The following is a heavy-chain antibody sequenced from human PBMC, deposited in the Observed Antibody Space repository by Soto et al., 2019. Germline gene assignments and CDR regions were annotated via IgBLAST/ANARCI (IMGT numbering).Heavy chain of an antibody. CDR1: GFTFSYYE. Sequence: GGSLRLSCAASGFTFSYYEMNWVRQAPGKGLEWVSYISDSGRSTSYADSVRGRFTISRDNTKNSLFLQMNSLRAEDTAVYYCAKSQPLSYYYFDYWGQGTLVTVSS. CDR2: ISDSGRST. J-gene: IGHJ4*02. CDR3: AKSQPLSYYYFDY. V-gene: IGHV3-48*03. D-gene: IGHD2-8*01.